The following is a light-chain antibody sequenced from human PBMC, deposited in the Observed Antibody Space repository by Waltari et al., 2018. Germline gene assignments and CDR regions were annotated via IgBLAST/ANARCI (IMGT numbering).Light chain of an antibody. J-gene: IGKJ4*01. V-gene: IGKV3-11*01. CDR3: QQRRRWPLT. CDR2: DTS. CDR1: QTVDTY. Sequence: EIVLTQSLATLSLSPGERATLSCRASQTVDTYLAWYQQRPGQAPRLLMYDTSNRATGIPDRFSGSGSETDFTLTISSLEPEDFAVYYCQQRRRWPLTFGGGSKVEI.